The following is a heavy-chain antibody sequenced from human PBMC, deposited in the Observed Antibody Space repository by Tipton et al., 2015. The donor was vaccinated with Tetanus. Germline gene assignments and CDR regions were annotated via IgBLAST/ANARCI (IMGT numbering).Heavy chain of an antibody. CDR2: IYYSGST. V-gene: IGHV4-39*01. CDR3: ARGGGTKWELLPIDY. Sequence: TLSLTCTVSGGSISSSSYYWGWIRQPPGKRLEWIGSIYYSGSTYYNPSLKSRVTISVDTSKNQFSLKLSSVTAADTAVYYCARGGGTKWELLPIDYWGQGTLVTVSS. D-gene: IGHD1-26*01. CDR1: GGSISSSSYY. J-gene: IGHJ4*02.